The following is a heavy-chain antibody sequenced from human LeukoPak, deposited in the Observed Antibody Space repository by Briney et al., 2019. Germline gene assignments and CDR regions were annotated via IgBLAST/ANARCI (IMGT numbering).Heavy chain of an antibody. J-gene: IGHJ4*02. D-gene: IGHD5-18*01. Sequence: ASVKVSGKASGYTFTSYGVSWVRQAPGQGLEWMGWIRAYNGNTKYAQKLQGRVTLTTVTSPSTAYMELRSLRSADPAVYYCARLPSYGYQDYWGQGTLVTVSS. V-gene: IGHV1-18*01. CDR2: IRAYNGNT. CDR3: ARLPSYGYQDY. CDR1: GYTFTSYG.